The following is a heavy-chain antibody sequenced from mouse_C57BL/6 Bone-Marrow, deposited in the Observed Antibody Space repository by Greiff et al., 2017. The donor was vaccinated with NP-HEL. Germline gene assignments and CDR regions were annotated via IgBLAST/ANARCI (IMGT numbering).Heavy chain of an antibody. CDR2: ISNGGGST. CDR1: GFTFSDYH. Sequence: EVKLVESGGGLVQPGGSLKLSCAASGFTFSDYHMYWVRQTPEKRLEWVAYISNGGGSTYYPDTVKGRFTISRDNAKNTLYLQMSRLKSEDTAMYYCARHTYYGSSYVGFAYWGQGTLVTVSA. J-gene: IGHJ3*01. D-gene: IGHD1-1*01. CDR3: ARHTYYGSSYVGFAY. V-gene: IGHV5-12*01.